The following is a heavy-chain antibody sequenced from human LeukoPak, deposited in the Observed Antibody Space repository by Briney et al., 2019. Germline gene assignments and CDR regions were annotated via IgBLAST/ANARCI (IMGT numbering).Heavy chain of an antibody. J-gene: IGHJ4*02. Sequence: GASVKVSCKASGYTFTRYGISWVRQAPGEGLEWMGWISAYNGNTNYAQKLQGRVTMTTDTSTSTAYMELRSLRSDDTAVYYCARAGITGTLLGEDYWGEGTLVTVSS. CDR3: ARAGITGTLLGEDY. V-gene: IGHV1-18*01. D-gene: IGHD1-7*01. CDR1: GYTFTRYG. CDR2: ISAYNGNT.